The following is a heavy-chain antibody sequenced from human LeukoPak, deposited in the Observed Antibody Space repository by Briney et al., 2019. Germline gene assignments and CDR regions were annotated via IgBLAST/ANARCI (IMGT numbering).Heavy chain of an antibody. CDR1: GYTFTGYY. Sequence: ASVKVSCKASGYTFTGYYMHWVRQAPGQGLEWMGIINPSGGSTSYAQKFQGRVTMTRDMSTSTVYMELSSLRSEDTAVYYCARDRIMSTEYYYDSSGYYNNWFDPWGQGTLVTVSS. CDR2: INPSGGST. CDR3: ARDRIMSTEYYYDSSGYYNNWFDP. D-gene: IGHD3-22*01. V-gene: IGHV1-46*01. J-gene: IGHJ5*02.